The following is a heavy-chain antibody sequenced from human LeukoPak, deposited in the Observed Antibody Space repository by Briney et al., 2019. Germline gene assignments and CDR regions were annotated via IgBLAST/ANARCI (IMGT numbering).Heavy chain of an antibody. Sequence: PGGSLRLSCAASGFTFSSYGMHWVRQAPGKGLEWVAVISYDGSNKYYADSVKGRFTISRDNSENTLYLQMNSLRAEDTAVYYCAKERYYYDRSGTPDYWGQGTLVTVSS. CDR2: ISYDGSNK. CDR3: AKERYYYDRSGTPDY. CDR1: GFTFSSYG. V-gene: IGHV3-30*18. D-gene: IGHD3-22*01. J-gene: IGHJ4*02.